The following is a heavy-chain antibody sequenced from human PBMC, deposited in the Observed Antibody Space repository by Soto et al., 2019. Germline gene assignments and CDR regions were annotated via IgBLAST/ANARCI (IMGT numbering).Heavy chain of an antibody. D-gene: IGHD4-17*01. CDR3: ARVGYGDYGIGYYFDF. V-gene: IGHV4-30-4*01. CDR1: GASIRDGDYY. CDR2: IDYTGGT. Sequence: RSLTCSVSGASIRDGDYYWSWLRQPPGKGPEWIGSIDYTGGTHYNPTLTGPDSMSVDTSANQFSVKMNYVTAADSAVYYCARVGYGDYGIGYYFDFWGPGILVTVPQ. J-gene: IGHJ4*02.